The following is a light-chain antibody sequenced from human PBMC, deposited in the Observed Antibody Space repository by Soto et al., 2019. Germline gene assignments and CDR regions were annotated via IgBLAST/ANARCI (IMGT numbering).Light chain of an antibody. CDR2: DDG. CDR1: NIEIKS. Sequence: SSELTQPPSVSVAPGQTARITCGGNNIEIKSVRWYQQKPGQAPVLVVYDDGDRTTGIPERFSGSKSGNTATLTTSRVEAGDEADYYCQVWDTTNPVIFGGGTKVTVL. J-gene: IGLJ2*01. V-gene: IGLV3-21*02. CDR3: QVWDTTNPVI.